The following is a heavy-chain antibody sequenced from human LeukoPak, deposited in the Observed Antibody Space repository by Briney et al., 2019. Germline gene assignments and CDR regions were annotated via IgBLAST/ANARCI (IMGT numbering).Heavy chain of an antibody. CDR3: ARVGSYYDSSGYYYYYGMDV. CDR1: GFTFSSYE. V-gene: IGHV3-48*03. CDR2: ISSSGSTI. D-gene: IGHD3-22*01. J-gene: IGHJ6*02. Sequence: EPGGSLRLSCAAFGFTFSSYEMNWVRQAPGKGLEWVSYISSSGSTIYYTDSVKGRFTISRDNAKNSLYLQMNSLRAEDTAVYYCARVGSYYDSSGYYYYYGMDVWGQGTTVTVSS.